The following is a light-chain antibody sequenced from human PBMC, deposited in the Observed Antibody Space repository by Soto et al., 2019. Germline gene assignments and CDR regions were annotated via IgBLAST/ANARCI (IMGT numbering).Light chain of an antibody. Sequence: QSVLTQPASVSGSPGQSITISCTGTSSDVGAYNYVSWYQQHPGKAPKLVIYEVSNRPSGVSDRFSGSKSGNTASLTISGLQAEDEADYYCNLSTGSSTRFVFGTGTNVTVL. CDR1: SSDVGAYNY. J-gene: IGLJ1*01. V-gene: IGLV2-14*01. CDR2: EVS. CDR3: NLSTGSSTRFV.